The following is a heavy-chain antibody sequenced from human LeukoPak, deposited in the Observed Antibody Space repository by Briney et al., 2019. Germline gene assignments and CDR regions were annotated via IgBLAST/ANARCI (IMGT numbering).Heavy chain of an antibody. J-gene: IGHJ6*02. CDR3: ARDLGYSSGWPRNYYYGMDV. V-gene: IGHV1-69*04. Sequence: SVKVSCKASGGTFSSYTISWVRQAPGQGLEWMGRIIPILGIANYAQKFQGRVTITADKSTGTAYMELSSLRSEDTAVYYCARDLGYSSGWPRNYYYGMDVWGQGTTVTVSS. D-gene: IGHD6-19*01. CDR1: GGTFSSYT. CDR2: IIPILGIA.